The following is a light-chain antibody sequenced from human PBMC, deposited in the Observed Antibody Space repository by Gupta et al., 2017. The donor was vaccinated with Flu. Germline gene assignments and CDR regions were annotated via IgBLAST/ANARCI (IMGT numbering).Light chain of an antibody. J-gene: IGLJ1*01. Sequence: QSAPTQPRSVSGSPGRAVTIPCSGTTDDVGSNTHVSWYAQRPRKAPNLILYEVTTRPAAVPDRFSGSKSGNTASLTISGRKAGDAADYYWSAKAGSLTWVFGSRTMVTVL. V-gene: IGLV2-11*01. CDR1: TDDVGSNTH. CDR3: SAKAGSLTWV. CDR2: EVT.